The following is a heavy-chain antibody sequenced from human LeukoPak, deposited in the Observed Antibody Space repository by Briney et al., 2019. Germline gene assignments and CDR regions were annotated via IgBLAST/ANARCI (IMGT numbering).Heavy chain of an antibody. V-gene: IGHV1-69*06. CDR3: ARDTAMVLFDY. J-gene: IGHJ4*02. CDR1: GGTFISYA. Sequence: SVKVSCKASGGTFISYAISWVRQAPGQGLEWMGGIIPIFGTANYAQKFQGRVTITADKSTSTAYMELSRLGSEDTAVYYCARDTAMVLFDYWGQGTLVTVSS. CDR2: IIPIFGTA. D-gene: IGHD5-18*01.